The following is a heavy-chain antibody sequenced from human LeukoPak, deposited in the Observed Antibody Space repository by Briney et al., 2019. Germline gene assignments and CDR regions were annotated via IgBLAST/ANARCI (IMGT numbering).Heavy chain of an antibody. CDR3: ARDMTGLVDS. CDR2: INPDGSTT. CDR1: GFTFSTYS. Sequence: GGSLRLSCAASGFTFSTYSMTWVRQAPGKGLVWVSRINPDGSTTNYADSVKGRFTISRDNAKNTLYLQMNSLRAEDTAVFYCARDMTGLVDSWGQGTLVTVSS. J-gene: IGHJ4*02. D-gene: IGHD3-9*01. V-gene: IGHV3-74*01.